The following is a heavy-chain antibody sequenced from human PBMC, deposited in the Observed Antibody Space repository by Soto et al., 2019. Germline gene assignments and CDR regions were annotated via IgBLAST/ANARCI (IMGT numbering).Heavy chain of an antibody. CDR3: ARDPRTARASAMDV. V-gene: IGHV3-33*01. D-gene: IGHD6-6*01. J-gene: IGHJ6*02. CDR2: VWYDGSNG. Sequence: PGESLKISCTASGFIFSNFGMHWVRQAPGKGLEWVAGVWYDGSNGVSAESVKGRFTISRDNSKNTLYLQMTSLRAEDTAVYYCARDPRTARASAMDVWGQGTTVTV. CDR1: GFIFSNFG.